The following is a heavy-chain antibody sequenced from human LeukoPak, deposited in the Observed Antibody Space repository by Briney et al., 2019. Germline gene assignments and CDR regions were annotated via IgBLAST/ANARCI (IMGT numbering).Heavy chain of an antibody. V-gene: IGHV4-39*01. Sequence: SKTLSLTCTVSGGSISSSSYYWGWIRQPPGKGLEWIGSIYYSGSTYYNPSLKSRVTISVDTSKNQFSLKLSSVTAADTAVYYRASTHYYDSSGYSLGDAFDIWGQGTMVTVSS. CDR2: IYYSGST. D-gene: IGHD3-22*01. CDR1: GGSISSSSYY. J-gene: IGHJ3*02. CDR3: ASTHYYDSSGYSLGDAFDI.